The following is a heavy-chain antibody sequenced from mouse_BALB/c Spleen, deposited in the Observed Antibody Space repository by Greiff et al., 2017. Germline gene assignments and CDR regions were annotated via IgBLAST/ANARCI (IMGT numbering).Heavy chain of an antibody. D-gene: IGHD2-1*01. CDR2: IDPSDSYT. Sequence: VQLQQPGAELVKPGASVKMSCKASGYTFTSYWMHWVKQRPGQGLEWIGVIDPSDSYTSYNQKFKGKATLTVDTSSSTAYMQLSSLTSEDSAVYYCTRTLYSSYAMDYWGQGTSVTVSS. CDR1: GYTFTSYW. V-gene: IGHV1S127*01. CDR3: TRTLYSSYAMDY. J-gene: IGHJ4*01.